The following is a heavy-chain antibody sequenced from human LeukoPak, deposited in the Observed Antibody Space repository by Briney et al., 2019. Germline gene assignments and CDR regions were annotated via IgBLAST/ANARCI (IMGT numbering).Heavy chain of an antibody. CDR2: ISYDGSNK. CDR3: ARDVVIGVSYDYGGYVPFQN. D-gene: IGHD4-17*01. Sequence: PGRSLRLSCAASGFTFSSYGMHWVRQAPGKGLEWVAVISYDGSNKYYADSVKGRFTISRDSSENTLYLQMHSLRPEDAAVYYCARDVVIGVSYDYGGYVPFQNWGQGTLVTVSS. CDR1: GFTFSSYG. J-gene: IGHJ1*01. V-gene: IGHV3-30*03.